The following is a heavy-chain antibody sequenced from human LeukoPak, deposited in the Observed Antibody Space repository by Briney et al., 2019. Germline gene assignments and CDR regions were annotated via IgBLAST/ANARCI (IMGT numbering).Heavy chain of an antibody. J-gene: IGHJ4*02. CDR1: GYTFTSYY. CDR2: INPNGGST. Sequence: GASVTVSCKASGYTFTSYYMHWVRQAPGQGIEWMGIINPNGGSTKYAQKLQGRVTMPRDTSTSTVYMELSSLRSEDTAVYYCARGPYDSSGYYRPSPPFWGQGTLVTVSS. D-gene: IGHD3-22*01. CDR3: ARGPYDSSGYYRPSPPF. V-gene: IGHV1-46*04.